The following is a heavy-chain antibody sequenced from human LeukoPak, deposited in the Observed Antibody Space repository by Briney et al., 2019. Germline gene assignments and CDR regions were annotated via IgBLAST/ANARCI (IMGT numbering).Heavy chain of an antibody. Sequence: PSETLSLTCTVSGGSISSHYWSWIRQSPEKGLEWIGHIFYSGSTKYNPSLKSRVTISVDKSKNQFSLKLKSVTAADTAVFYCARAGPWQIDPWGQGTLVTVSS. D-gene: IGHD3-10*01. CDR1: GGSISSHY. V-gene: IGHV4-59*11. J-gene: IGHJ5*02. CDR3: ARAGPWQIDP. CDR2: IFYSGST.